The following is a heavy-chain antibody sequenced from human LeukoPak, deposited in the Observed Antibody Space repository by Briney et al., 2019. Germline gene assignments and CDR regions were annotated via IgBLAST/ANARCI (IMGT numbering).Heavy chain of an antibody. J-gene: IGHJ6*02. V-gene: IGHV4-34*01. D-gene: IGHD2-8*01. Sequence: SETLSLTCAVYGGSFSGYYWSWIRQPPGKGLEWIGEINHSGSTNYNPSLKSRVTISVDTSKNQFSLKLSSVTAADTAVYYCARAYGYYYYYSMDVWGQGTTVTVSS. CDR3: ARAYGYYYYYSMDV. CDR1: GGSFSGYY. CDR2: INHSGST.